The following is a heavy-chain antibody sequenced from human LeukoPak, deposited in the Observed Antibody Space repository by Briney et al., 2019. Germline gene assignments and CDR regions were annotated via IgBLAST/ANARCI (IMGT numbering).Heavy chain of an antibody. V-gene: IGHV4-4*09. D-gene: IGHD3-10*01. J-gene: IGHJ2*01. Sequence: PSETLSLTCTVSGGSITDYYYNWIRQPPGQGQGLEWIGFISPGGNTNYNPSLKSRVSISVDKSKSQCSLKVTSVAAADTAMYYCARLAIRSTWYFDLWGRGTLVTVSS. CDR2: ISPGGNT. CDR1: GGSITDYY. CDR3: ARLAIRSTWYFDL.